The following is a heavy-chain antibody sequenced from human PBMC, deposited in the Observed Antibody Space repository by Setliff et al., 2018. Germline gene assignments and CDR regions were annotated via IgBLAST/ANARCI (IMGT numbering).Heavy chain of an antibody. Sequence: PSETLSLTCTVSGGSISSSSYYWGWIRQPPGKGLEWIGSIYYSGGTYYNPSLKSRVTISVDTSKNQFSLKLSSVTAADTAVYYCARSFSRREKFLLDYWGQGALVTVSS. J-gene: IGHJ4*02. V-gene: IGHV4-39*01. CDR2: IYYSGGT. CDR1: GGSISSSSYY. CDR3: ARSFSRREKFLLDY.